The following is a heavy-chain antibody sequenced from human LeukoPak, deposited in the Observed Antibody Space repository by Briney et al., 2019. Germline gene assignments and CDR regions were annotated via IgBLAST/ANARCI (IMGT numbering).Heavy chain of an antibody. Sequence: SGGSLRLSCAASGFTFSSYGTSWVRQAPGKGLEWVSAISGSGDSTYYADSVKGRFTISRDNSKNTLYLQMNSLRAEDTAVYYCAKVGYYNDSSGYYLDYFDYWGQGTLVTVSS. CDR3: AKVGYYNDSSGYYLDYFDY. D-gene: IGHD3-22*01. V-gene: IGHV3-23*01. CDR2: ISGSGDST. J-gene: IGHJ4*02. CDR1: GFTFSSYG.